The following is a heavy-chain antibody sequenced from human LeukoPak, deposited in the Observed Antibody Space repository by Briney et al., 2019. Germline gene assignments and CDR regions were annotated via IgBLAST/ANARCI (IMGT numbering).Heavy chain of an antibody. V-gene: IGHV3-53*01. D-gene: IGHD3-22*01. CDR2: IYSGGST. CDR1: GFTASSNY. CDR3: VREINYDKVNWFDP. Sequence: GGSLRLSCAVSGFTASSNYMSWVRQAPGKGLEWVSVIYSGGSTYYSDSVKGRFTISRDNSKNTLYLQMNSLRAEDTAVYYCVREINYDKVNWFDPWGQGTLVTVSS. J-gene: IGHJ5*02.